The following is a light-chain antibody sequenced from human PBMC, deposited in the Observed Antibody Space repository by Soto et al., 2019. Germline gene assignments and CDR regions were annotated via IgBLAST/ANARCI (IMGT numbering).Light chain of an antibody. CDR1: SNDVGDYNY. CDR3: SSYAGSSTLYV. J-gene: IGLJ1*01. CDR2: EVS. V-gene: IGLV2-8*01. Sequence: QSVLAQPPSASGSPGQLVTISCTGTSNDVGDYNYVSWYQQHPGKAPKLMIYEVSKRPSGVPGPFSGSKSGNTASLTVSGLQAEDEADYYCSSYAGSSTLYVFGTGTKVTVL.